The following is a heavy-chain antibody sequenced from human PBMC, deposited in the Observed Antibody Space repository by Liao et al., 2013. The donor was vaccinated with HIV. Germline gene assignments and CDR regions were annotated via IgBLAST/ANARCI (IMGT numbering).Heavy chain of an antibody. CDR3: ARSYPAGYDSHFFDY. V-gene: IGHV4-4*07. J-gene: IGHJ4*01. CDR2: SFTSQTA. CDR1: VDSIGSFY. Sequence: QVQLQESGPGLVKPSETLSLTCTISVDSIGSFYWNWIRQPAAKGLEWIGRSFTSQTAEYNPSLTHRVSMSIDPSKNHFSLTLRSVTAADTAVYYCARSYPAGYDSHFFDYWGRREFLVTVSS. D-gene: IGHD3-10*01.